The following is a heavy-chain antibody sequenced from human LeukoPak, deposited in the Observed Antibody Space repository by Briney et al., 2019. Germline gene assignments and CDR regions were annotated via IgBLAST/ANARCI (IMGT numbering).Heavy chain of an antibody. CDR3: AKRFDSSGYSPSHD. CDR2: VSGPGGSA. Sequence: GGSLRLSCAASGFTFSSYAMTWVRQAPGRGLEWVSSVSGPGGSANYADSVKGRFTISRDNFKNTLYLQVDSLRAEDTAVYYCAKRFDSSGYSPSHDWGQGTLVTVSS. V-gene: IGHV3-23*01. CDR1: GFTFSSYA. D-gene: IGHD3-22*01. J-gene: IGHJ4*02.